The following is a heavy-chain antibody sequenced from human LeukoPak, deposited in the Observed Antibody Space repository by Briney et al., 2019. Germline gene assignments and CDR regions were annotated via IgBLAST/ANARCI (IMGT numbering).Heavy chain of an antibody. CDR3: ARGRRDYDSSGNFDY. V-gene: IGHV3-21*01. D-gene: IGHD3-22*01. CDR1: GFTFSSYS. CDR2: ISSSSSYI. J-gene: IGHJ4*02. Sequence: PGGSLRLPCAASGFTFSSYSMNWVRQAPGKGLEWVSSISSSSSYIYYADSVKGRFTISRDNAKDSLYLQMNSLRAEDTAVYYCARGRRDYDSSGNFDYWGQGTLVTVSS.